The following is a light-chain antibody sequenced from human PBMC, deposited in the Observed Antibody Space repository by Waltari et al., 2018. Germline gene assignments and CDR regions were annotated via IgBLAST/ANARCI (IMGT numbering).Light chain of an antibody. CDR2: DVS. CDR3: CSYAGSYTFVI. CDR1: GSDVGNYNY. V-gene: IGLV2-11*01. J-gene: IGLJ2*01. Sequence: QSALTQPRSVSGSPGQPVTISCTGTGSDVGNYNYVSWYQHLPTKAPQLMIYDVSERPSGVPDRFSGSKSGNTASLTISGLLSEDEADYYCCSYAGSYTFVIFGGGTKLTVL.